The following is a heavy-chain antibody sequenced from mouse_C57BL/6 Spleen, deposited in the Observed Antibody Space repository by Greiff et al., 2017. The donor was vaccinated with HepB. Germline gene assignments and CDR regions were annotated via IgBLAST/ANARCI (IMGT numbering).Heavy chain of an antibody. V-gene: IGHV14-4*01. Sequence: VQLQQSGAELVRPGASVKLSCTASGFNIKDDYMHWVKQRPEQGLEWIGWIDPENGDTEYASKFQGKATITADTSSNTAYLQLSSLTSEDTAVYYCTTVTTVVGPYWCQGTTLTVSS. J-gene: IGHJ2*01. D-gene: IGHD1-1*01. CDR3: TTVTTVVGPY. CDR1: GFNIKDDY. CDR2: IDPENGDT.